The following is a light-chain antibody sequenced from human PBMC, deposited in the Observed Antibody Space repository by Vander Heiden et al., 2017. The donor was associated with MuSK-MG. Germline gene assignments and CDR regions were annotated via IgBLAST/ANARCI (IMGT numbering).Light chain of an antibody. Sequence: DIQMTQSPSSLSASVGDRVTITCRASQSISSYLNWYQQKPGKAPKLLIYAASSLQSGVPSRFSGSGSGTDFTLTISSLQPEDFATDDCQQSYSTPRTFGQGTKVEIK. CDR2: AAS. J-gene: IGKJ1*01. V-gene: IGKV1-39*01. CDR1: QSISSY. CDR3: QQSYSTPRT.